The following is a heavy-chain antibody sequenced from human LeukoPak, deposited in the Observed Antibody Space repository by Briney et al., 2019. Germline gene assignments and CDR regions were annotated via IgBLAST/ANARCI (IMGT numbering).Heavy chain of an antibody. CDR1: GGSTSDYY. CDR2: SFYRGTT. V-gene: IGHV4-59*01. J-gene: IGHJ5*02. Sequence: SETLSLTCTVSGGSTSDYYWSWIRQSPGKGLEWIGYSFYRGTTNYNPSLKSRVTMSVETSKNQSSLRLSSVTAADTAVYYCARHYCSGGSCYSPRVSWFDPWGQGTLVTVSS. CDR3: ARHYCSGGSCYSPRVSWFDP. D-gene: IGHD2-15*01.